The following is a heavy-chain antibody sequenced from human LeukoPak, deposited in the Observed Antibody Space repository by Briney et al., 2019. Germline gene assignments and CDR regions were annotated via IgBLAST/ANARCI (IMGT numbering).Heavy chain of an antibody. CDR2: ISAYNGNT. J-gene: IGHJ6*03. Sequence: ASVKVSCKASGYTFTSYGISWVRQAPGQGLEWMGWISAYNGNTNYAQKLQGRVTMTTDTSTSTAYMELRSLRSDDTAVYYCARGSAATYYSYYYMDVWGKGTTVTVSS. V-gene: IGHV1-18*01. CDR1: GYTFTSYG. CDR3: ARGSAATYYSYYYMDV. D-gene: IGHD2-15*01.